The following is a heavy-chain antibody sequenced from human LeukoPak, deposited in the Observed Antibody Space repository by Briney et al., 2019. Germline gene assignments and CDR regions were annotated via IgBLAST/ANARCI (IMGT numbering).Heavy chain of an antibody. CDR3: ARARITMVRGVTDAFDI. Sequence: GASVKVSCKASGYTFTGYYMQWVRQAPGQGLEWMGWINPNSGGTNYAQKFQGRVTITRDTSISTAYMELSRLRSDDTAVYYCARARITMVRGVTDAFDIWGQGTMVTVSS. CDR1: GYTFTGYY. V-gene: IGHV1-2*02. D-gene: IGHD3-10*01. J-gene: IGHJ3*02. CDR2: INPNSGGT.